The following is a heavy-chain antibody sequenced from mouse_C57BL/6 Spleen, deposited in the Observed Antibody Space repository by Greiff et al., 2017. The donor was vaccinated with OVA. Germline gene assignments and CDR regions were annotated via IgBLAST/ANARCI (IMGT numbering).Heavy chain of an antibody. Sequence: EVKVEESGGGLVQPGGSLKLSCAASGFTFSDYGMAWVRQAPRKGPEWVAFISTLAYSIYYADTVTGRFTISRENAKNTLYLEMSSLRSEDTAMYYCARGNYGSSPDWYFDVWGTGTTVTVSS. V-gene: IGHV5-15*04. CDR1: GFTFSDYG. CDR2: ISTLAYSI. J-gene: IGHJ1*03. CDR3: ARGNYGSSPDWYFDV. D-gene: IGHD1-1*01.